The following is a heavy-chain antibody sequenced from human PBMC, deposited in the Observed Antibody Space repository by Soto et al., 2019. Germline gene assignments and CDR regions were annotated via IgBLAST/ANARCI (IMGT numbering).Heavy chain of an antibody. CDR2: IKYSGTT. CDR3: ARHGITGSYYDAFDI. CDR1: CNSIFSHRCH. V-gene: IGHV4-39*01. Sequence: SDTLSLTCPINCNSIFSHRCHWVLISQPPGKGLEWIASIKYSGTTFYNPSLKSRVTLSLDTSKNQFALKLSSVTAAETAVYYCARHGITGSYYDAFDIWGQGTMVT. D-gene: IGHD1-26*01. J-gene: IGHJ3*02.